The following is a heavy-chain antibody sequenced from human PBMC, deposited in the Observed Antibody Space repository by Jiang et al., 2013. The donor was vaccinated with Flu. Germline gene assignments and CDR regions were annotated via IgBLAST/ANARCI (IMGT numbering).Heavy chain of an antibody. J-gene: IGHJ4*02. CDR1: GFTFSSYE. D-gene: IGHD1-26*01. Sequence: QLVESGEGLVQPGGSLRLSCAASGFTFSSYEMNWVRQAPGKGLEWVSYISSSGSTIYYADSVKGRFTISRDNAKNSLYLQMNSLRAEDTAVYYCARDRMGKWELLRWRGRGYFDYWGQGTLVTVSS. CDR2: ISSSGSTI. CDR3: ARDRMGKWELLRWRGRGYFDY. V-gene: IGHV3-48*03.